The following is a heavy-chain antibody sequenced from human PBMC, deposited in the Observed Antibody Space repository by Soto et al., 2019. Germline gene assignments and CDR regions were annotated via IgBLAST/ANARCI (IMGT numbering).Heavy chain of an antibody. Sequence: QVQLVESGGGVVQPGRSLSLSCAASGFTFSTYDMRWVRQAPGKGLEWVALISNDGNNKYYADSVKGRFTISRDNSRNTVYMEINSLRPEDTAVYYCARAPYNYEKDWYFDLWGRGTLVTVSS. CDR1: GFTFSTYD. D-gene: IGHD5-18*01. V-gene: IGHV3-30-3*01. CDR3: ARAPYNYEKDWYFDL. J-gene: IGHJ2*01. CDR2: ISNDGNNK.